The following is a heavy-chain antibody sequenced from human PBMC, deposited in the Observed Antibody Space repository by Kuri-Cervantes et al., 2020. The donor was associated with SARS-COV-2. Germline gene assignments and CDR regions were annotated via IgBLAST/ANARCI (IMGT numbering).Heavy chain of an antibody. Sequence: GGSLRLSCAASGFTFSSYSMNWVRQAPGKGLEWVSYISSSGSTIYYADSVKGRFTISRDNAKNSLYLQMNSLRAEDTAVYYCAKDQRYYDFWSGYLAPGGNTDYYYMDVWGKGTTVTVSS. V-gene: IGHV3-48*04. CDR3: AKDQRYYDFWSGYLAPGGNTDYYYMDV. CDR1: GFTFSSYS. D-gene: IGHD3-3*01. CDR2: ISSSGSTI. J-gene: IGHJ6*03.